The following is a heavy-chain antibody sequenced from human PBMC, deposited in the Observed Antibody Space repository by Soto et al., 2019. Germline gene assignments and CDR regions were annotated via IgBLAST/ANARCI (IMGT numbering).Heavy chain of an antibody. V-gene: IGHV1-69*01. CDR2: IIPIFGTA. CDR3: ARLSGYCSGGSCSPSYYYYGMDV. Sequence: QVQLVQSGAEVKKPGSSVKVSCKASGGTFSSYAISWVRQAPGQGLEWMGGIIPIFGTANYAQKFQGRVTITADESTSTAYMELSSLRSEDTAMYYCARLSGYCSGGSCSPSYYYYGMDVWGQGTTVTVSS. CDR1: GGTFSSYA. D-gene: IGHD2-15*01. J-gene: IGHJ6*02.